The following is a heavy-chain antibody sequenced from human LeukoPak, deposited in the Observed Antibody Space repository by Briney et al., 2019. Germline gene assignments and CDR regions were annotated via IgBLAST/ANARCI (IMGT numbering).Heavy chain of an antibody. V-gene: IGHV3-23*01. CDR3: AKDGTPYGDYDYFDY. Sequence: GGSLRLSCAASGFTFNNYAMSWVRQAPGKGLEWVSAISGSGGSTYYADSVKGRFTISRDNSKNTLYLQMNSLRAEDTAVYYCAKDGTPYGDYDYFDYWGQGTLVTVSS. D-gene: IGHD4-17*01. J-gene: IGHJ4*02. CDR2: ISGSGGST. CDR1: GFTFNNYA.